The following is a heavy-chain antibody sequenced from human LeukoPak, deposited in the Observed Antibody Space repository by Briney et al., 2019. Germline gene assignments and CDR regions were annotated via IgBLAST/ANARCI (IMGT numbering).Heavy chain of an antibody. CDR2: IHYSGST. D-gene: IGHD3-10*01. CDR3: ARTRTMVRGSFYGMDV. Sequence: PSETLSLTCTVSGGSISSSSFYWGWIRQPPGKGLEWIGSIHYSGSTYYNPSLKSRVTISVDTSKNQFSLKLSSVTAADTAVYYCARTRTMVRGSFYGMDVWGQGTTVTVSS. J-gene: IGHJ6*02. CDR1: GGSISSSSFY. V-gene: IGHV4-39*01.